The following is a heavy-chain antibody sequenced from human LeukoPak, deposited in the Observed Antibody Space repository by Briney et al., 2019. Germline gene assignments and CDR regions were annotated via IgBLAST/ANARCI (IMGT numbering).Heavy chain of an antibody. V-gene: IGHV4-30-4*01. CDR3: ARAIVPAAIRYYHYGMDV. CDR1: GGSISSGDYY. CDR2: IYYSGST. Sequence: SETLSLTCTVSGGSISSGDYYWSWIRQPPGKGLEWIGYIYYSGSTYYNPSLKSRVTISVDTSKNQFSLRLSSVTAADTAVYYCARAIVPAAIRYYHYGMDVWGQGTTVTVSS. J-gene: IGHJ6*02. D-gene: IGHD2-2*02.